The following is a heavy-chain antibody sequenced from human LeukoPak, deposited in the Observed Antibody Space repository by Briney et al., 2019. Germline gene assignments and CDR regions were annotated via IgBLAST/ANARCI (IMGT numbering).Heavy chain of an antibody. CDR3: ARARYVNSFYAFDI. CDR2: IYHSGST. J-gene: IGHJ3*02. Sequence: SGTLSLTCAVSGGSISSSNWWSWVRQPPGKGLEWIGEIYHSGSTNYNPSLKSRVTISVDKSKNQFFLKLSSVTAADTAVYYCARARYVNSFYAFDIWGQGTLVTVSS. V-gene: IGHV4-4*02. CDR1: GGSISSSNW. D-gene: IGHD3-9*01.